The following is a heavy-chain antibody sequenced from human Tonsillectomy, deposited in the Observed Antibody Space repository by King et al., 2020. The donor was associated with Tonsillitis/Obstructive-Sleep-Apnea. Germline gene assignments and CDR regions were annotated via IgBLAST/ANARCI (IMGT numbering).Heavy chain of an antibody. CDR2: INQSGST. CDR3: ARQGDHSYALFAY. J-gene: IGHJ4*02. Sequence: VQLQQWGAGLLKPSETLSLTCAVYGGSFCGYYWSGIRQPQGKGLEWVGEINQSGSTKYNPSPKSRVTISINTSKTQFSLKLSSVTAADTAVYYCARQGDHSYALFAYWGQGTLVTVSS. D-gene: IGHD5-18*01. CDR1: GGSFCGYY. V-gene: IGHV4-34*01.